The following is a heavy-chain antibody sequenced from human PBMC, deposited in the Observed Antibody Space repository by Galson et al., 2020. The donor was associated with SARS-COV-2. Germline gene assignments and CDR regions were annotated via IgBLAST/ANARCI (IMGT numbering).Heavy chain of an antibody. Sequence: GESLKISCRASGYIFTNYWIAWVRQMPGKGLEWMGIIYPGDPDTRYNVSFQGQVTISADKSINTAYLQWSSLRASDTAMYYCARQGTSGLHWLDPWGQGTLVTVSS. D-gene: IGHD2-8*01. V-gene: IGHV5-51*01. CDR1: GYIFTNYW. J-gene: IGHJ5*02. CDR3: ARQGTSGLHWLDP. CDR2: IYPGDPDT.